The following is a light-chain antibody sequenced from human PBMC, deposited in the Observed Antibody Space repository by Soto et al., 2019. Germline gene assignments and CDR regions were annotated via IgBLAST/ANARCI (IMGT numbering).Light chain of an antibody. J-gene: IGKJ2*01. CDR3: HQSFSAPPYT. CDR2: AAS. V-gene: IGKV1-39*01. Sequence: DIQMTQSPSSLSASVGDRVTITCRASQTISSYLNWYQQIPGKAPKLLIYAASSLLSGVPSRFSGSGSGTNFTLTISSLQPEDFATYYCHQSFSAPPYTFGQGTKLDIK. CDR1: QTISSY.